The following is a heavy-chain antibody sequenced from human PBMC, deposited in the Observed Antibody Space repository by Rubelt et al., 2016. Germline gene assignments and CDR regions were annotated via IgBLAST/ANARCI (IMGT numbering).Heavy chain of an antibody. CDR2: IYYSGRT. J-gene: IGHJ5*02. Sequence: QLQLQESGPGLVKPSETLSLTCTVSGGSISSYYWSWIRQPPGKGLEWIGYIYYSGRTNYNPSLKSGVPISLDTSKNQFSRKLGSVTAADTAVYYCARTGYSSGWYGLGATNWFDPWGQGTLVTVSS. D-gene: IGHD6-19*01. CDR1: GGSISSYY. V-gene: IGHV4-59*12. CDR3: ARTGYSSGWYGLGATNWFDP.